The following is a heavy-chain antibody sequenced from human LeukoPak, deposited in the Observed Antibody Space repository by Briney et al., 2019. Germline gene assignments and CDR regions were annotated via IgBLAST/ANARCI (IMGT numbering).Heavy chain of an antibody. D-gene: IGHD4-23*01. CDR3: ARNYGGNQYWFDP. CDR2: IYYSGST. J-gene: IGHJ5*02. CDR1: GGSFSGYY. Sequence: PSETLSLTCAVYGGSFSGYYWSWIRQPPGKGLEWIGYIYYSGSTNYNPSLKSRVTISVDTSKNQFSLKLSSVTAADTAVYYCARNYGGNQYWFDPWGQGTLVTVSS. V-gene: IGHV4-59*01.